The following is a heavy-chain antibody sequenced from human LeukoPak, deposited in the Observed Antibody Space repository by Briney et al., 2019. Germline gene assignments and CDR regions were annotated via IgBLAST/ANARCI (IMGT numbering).Heavy chain of an antibody. D-gene: IGHD3-10*01. J-gene: IGHJ4*02. V-gene: IGHV6-1*01. CDR3: AKGRWALFDC. Sequence: SQTLSLTCAISRDSVSSNSAAWNWIRQSPSRGLEWLGRTYYRSKWYNDYAISVKSRMTINADTSKNQFSLQLNSVTPEDTAVYYCAKGRWALFDCWGQGTLVIVSS. CDR1: RDSVSSNSAA. CDR2: TYYRSKWYN.